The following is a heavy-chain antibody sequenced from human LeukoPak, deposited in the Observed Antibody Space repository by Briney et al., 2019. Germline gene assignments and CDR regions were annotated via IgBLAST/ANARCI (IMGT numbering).Heavy chain of an antibody. D-gene: IGHD3-22*01. Sequence: GGSLRLSCAASGFTFSNYWMSWVRQAPGKGLEWVANIKEDGSEKYYVDSVKGRFTISRDNAKNSLSLQVNSLSAEDTAVYYCARLNHYYDSSGYYLRYFQHWGQGTLVTVSS. J-gene: IGHJ1*01. CDR2: IKEDGSEK. CDR1: GFTFSNYW. CDR3: ARLNHYYDSSGYYLRYFQH. V-gene: IGHV3-7*01.